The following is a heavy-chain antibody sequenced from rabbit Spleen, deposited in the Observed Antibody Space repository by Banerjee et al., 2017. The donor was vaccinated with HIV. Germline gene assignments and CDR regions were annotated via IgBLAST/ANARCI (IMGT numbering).Heavy chain of an antibody. CDR1: GFSFSGRYW. Sequence: QEQLVESGGDLVQPEGSLTLTCTASGFSFSGRYWISWGRQGPEKGLEWIADIFTGSSGTTYYASWARGRFTGSKTSSTTVTLQMTSLTVADTATYFCARDTGSSFSSYGMDLWGPGTLVTVS. J-gene: IGHJ6*01. CDR3: ARDTGSSFSSYGMDL. D-gene: IGHD8-1*01. CDR2: IFTGSSGTT. V-gene: IGHV1S45*01.